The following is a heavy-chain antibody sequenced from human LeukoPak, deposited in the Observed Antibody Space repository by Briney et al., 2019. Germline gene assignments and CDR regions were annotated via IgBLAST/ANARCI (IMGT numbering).Heavy chain of an antibody. CDR3: AKGVGYSSGWYTN. J-gene: IGHJ4*02. Sequence: GRSLRLSCAASGFTFSSYGMHWVRQAPGKGLEWVAVTSYDGSNKYYADSVKGRFTISRDNSKNTLYLQMNSLRAEDTAVYYCAKGVGYSSGWYTNWGQGTLVTVSS. CDR2: TSYDGSNK. D-gene: IGHD6-19*01. CDR1: GFTFSSYG. V-gene: IGHV3-30*18.